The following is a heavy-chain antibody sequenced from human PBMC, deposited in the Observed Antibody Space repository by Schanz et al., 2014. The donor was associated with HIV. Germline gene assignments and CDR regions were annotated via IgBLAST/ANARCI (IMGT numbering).Heavy chain of an antibody. Sequence: EVQLLESGGGLVQPGGSLRLSCAASGFTFSSYAMSWVRQAPGKGLEWVSGISGSSGHTWYADSVKGRFTISRDNSKNTLYLQLNSLRAEDTAMYYWLRSRVFGGATTRWFDPWGQGTLVTVSS. CDR3: LRSRVFGGATTRWFDP. CDR1: GFTFSSYA. D-gene: IGHD1-26*01. V-gene: IGHV3-23*01. CDR2: ISGSSGHT. J-gene: IGHJ5*02.